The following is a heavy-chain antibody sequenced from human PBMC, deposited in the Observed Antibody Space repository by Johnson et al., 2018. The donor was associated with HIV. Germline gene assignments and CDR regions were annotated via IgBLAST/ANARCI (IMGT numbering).Heavy chain of an antibody. D-gene: IGHD3-10*01. CDR3: AKEQWFGELFSAFDI. V-gene: IGHV3-30-3*01. Sequence: QVQLVESGGGLVQPGRSLRLSCAASGFTFSSYTMHWVRQAPGKGLEWVAVISYDGSNKYYADSVKGRFTISRDNSKNTLYLQMNSLRAEDTAVYYCAKEQWFGELFSAFDIWGQGTMVTVSS. J-gene: IGHJ3*02. CDR2: ISYDGSNK. CDR1: GFTFSSYT.